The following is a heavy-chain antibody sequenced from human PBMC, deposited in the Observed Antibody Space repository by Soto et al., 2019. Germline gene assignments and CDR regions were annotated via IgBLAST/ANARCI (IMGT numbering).Heavy chain of an antibody. D-gene: IGHD1-26*01. CDR3: ARTGLGARFDY. CDR2: AHYSGST. V-gene: IGHV4-59*01. Sequence: SETLSLTCTVSGGSITNYYWSWIRQPPGKGLEWVGSAHYSGSTHYNPSLKSRLTTSVDTSKNQISLNLTSVTAADTAVYYCARTGLGARFDYWGQGTLVTVSS. CDR1: GGSITNYY. J-gene: IGHJ4*02.